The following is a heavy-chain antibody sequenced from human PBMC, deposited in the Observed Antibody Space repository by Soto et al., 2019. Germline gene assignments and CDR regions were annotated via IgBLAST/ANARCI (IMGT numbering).Heavy chain of an antibody. CDR2: ISSSSSYI. J-gene: IGHJ3*02. V-gene: IGHV3-21*01. CDR1: GFTFSSYS. Sequence: EVQLVESGGGLVKPGGSLRLSCAASGFTFSSYSMNWVRQAPGKGLEWVSSISSSSSYIYYADSVKGRFTISRDNAKNSRYLQMNSLRAEDTAVYYCARDSWSYCGGDCSPRDAFDIWGQGTMVTVSS. CDR3: ARDSWSYCGGDCSPRDAFDI. D-gene: IGHD2-21*02.